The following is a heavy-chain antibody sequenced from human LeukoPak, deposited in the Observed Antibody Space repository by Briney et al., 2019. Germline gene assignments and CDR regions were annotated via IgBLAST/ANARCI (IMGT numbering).Heavy chain of an antibody. CDR2: IYTSGST. D-gene: IGHD6-13*01. J-gene: IGHJ6*03. V-gene: IGHV4-61*02. CDR1: GGSISSGSYY. CDR3: ARESPPQPLYSSSSLYYYYYMDV. Sequence: SQTLSLTCTVSGGSISSGSYYWSWIRQPAGKGLEWIGRIYTSGSTNNNPSLKSRVTISVDTSKNQFSLKLSSVTAADTAVYYCARESPPQPLYSSSSLYYYYYMDVWGKGTTVTVSS.